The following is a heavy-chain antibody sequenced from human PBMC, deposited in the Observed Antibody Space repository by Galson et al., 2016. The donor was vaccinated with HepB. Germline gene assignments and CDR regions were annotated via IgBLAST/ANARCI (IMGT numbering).Heavy chain of an antibody. V-gene: IGHV3-53*01. Sequence: SLRLSCAARGFSFSTYMTWVRQSPGKGLEWVSVVYITGDTYYADSVKGRFTVSRDTSRNTLYLQMNSLRAEDTAVYFCARDTSVTKGALDYWGQGTLVTVSS. CDR3: ARDTSVTKGALDY. CDR1: GFSFSTY. J-gene: IGHJ4*02. D-gene: IGHD4-11*01. CDR2: VYITGDT.